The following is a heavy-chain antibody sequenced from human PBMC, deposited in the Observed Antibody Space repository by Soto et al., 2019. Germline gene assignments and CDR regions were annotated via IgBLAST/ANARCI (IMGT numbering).Heavy chain of an antibody. CDR1: GFTFTSHA. CDR3: AKDSVYQLPDNYCYYGLDV. CDR2: ISYDEIDK. D-gene: IGHD2-2*01. J-gene: IGHJ6*02. V-gene: IGHV3-30*18. Sequence: QGQLVESGGGVVKPGRSLRLSCAASGFTFTSHAMHWVRQTPGKGLEWVAAISYDEIDKKYASSVEGRFTVSRDNVKNTLCLQMNSLIPEDTTVYYGAKDSVYQLPDNYCYYGLDVWGQGTTVTVSS.